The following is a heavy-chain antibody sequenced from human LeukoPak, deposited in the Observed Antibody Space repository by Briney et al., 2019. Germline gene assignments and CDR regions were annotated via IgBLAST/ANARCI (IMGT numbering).Heavy chain of an antibody. J-gene: IGHJ3*02. CDR1: GGSISSSSYY. Sequence: SETLSLTCTVSGGSISSSSYYWGWIRQPPGKGLEWIGYIYYSGSTNYNPSLKSRVTISVDTSKNQFSLKLSSVTAADTAVYYCARAEWFGELLSAFDIWGQGTMVTVSS. V-gene: IGHV4-61*05. D-gene: IGHD3-10*01. CDR3: ARAEWFGELLSAFDI. CDR2: IYYSGST.